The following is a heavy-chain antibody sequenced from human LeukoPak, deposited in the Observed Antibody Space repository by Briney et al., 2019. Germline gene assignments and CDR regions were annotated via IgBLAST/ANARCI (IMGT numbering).Heavy chain of an antibody. CDR3: TTNYDILTGFDY. Sequence: GGSPRLSCAASGFTFSNAWMSWVRQAPGKGLEWVGRIKSKTDGGTTDYAAPVKGRFTISRDDSKNTLYLQMNSLKTEDTAVYYCTTNYDILTGFDYWGQGTLVTVSS. J-gene: IGHJ4*02. CDR1: GFTFSNAW. V-gene: IGHV3-15*01. D-gene: IGHD3-9*01. CDR2: IKSKTDGGTT.